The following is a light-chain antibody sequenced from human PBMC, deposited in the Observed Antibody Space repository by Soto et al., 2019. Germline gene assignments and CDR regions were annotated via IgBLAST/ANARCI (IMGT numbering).Light chain of an antibody. CDR3: QQYYNTPWT. CDR2: DAS. CDR1: QSVSSY. V-gene: IGKV3-11*01. Sequence: EIVLTQSPATLSLSPGERATLSCRASQSVSSYLAWYQQKPGQAPRLLIYDASNRATGIPARFSGSGSGTDFTLTISSLQPEDVAVYYCQQYYNTPWTFGQGTKVDIK. J-gene: IGKJ1*01.